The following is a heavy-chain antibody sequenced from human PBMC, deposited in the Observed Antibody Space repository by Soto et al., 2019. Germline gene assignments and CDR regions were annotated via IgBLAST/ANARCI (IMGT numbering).Heavy chain of an antibody. CDR3: ARSFNWNYMT. V-gene: IGHV6-1*01. J-gene: IGHJ5*02. CDR2: TYYRSKWYN. D-gene: IGHD1-7*01. CDR1: GDTVSSSSAS. Sequence: QVQLQQSGPGLVKPSQTLSLTCAISGDTVSSSSASWHWIRQSPSRGLEWLGRTYYRSKWYNDCAASVNSRITINPDTSKNQFSLQLGSVTPEDTAVYYCARSFNWNYMTWGQGTLVTVSS.